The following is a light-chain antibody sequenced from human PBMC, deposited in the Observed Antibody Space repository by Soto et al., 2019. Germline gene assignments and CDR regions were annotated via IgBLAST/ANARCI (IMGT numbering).Light chain of an antibody. CDR1: QGIRNE. J-gene: IGKJ1*01. Sequence: AIQMTQSPSSLSASIGDRVTITCRASQGIRNELGWYQQKPGKAPILLIYAASSLQGGVPSRFSGSGSGTDFTLTISSLQPEDFATYYCLQDYSYPRTFGQGTKVEVK. CDR2: AAS. V-gene: IGKV1-6*01. CDR3: LQDYSYPRT.